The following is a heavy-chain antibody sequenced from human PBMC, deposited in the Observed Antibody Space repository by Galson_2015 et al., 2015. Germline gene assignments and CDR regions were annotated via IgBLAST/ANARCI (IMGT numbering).Heavy chain of an antibody. J-gene: IGHJ4*02. CDR3: ATSNADVYCSGGSCYLDS. CDR1: GGTFSIFA. Sequence: SVKVSCKASGGTFSIFAISWVRQAPGQRLEWMGGLLPIYGTTNYAQKFQGRVTITADESTRTAFLVLSSLTSEDTAVFYCATSNADVYCSGGSCYLDSWGQGTLVTVSS. CDR2: LLPIYGTT. V-gene: IGHV1-69*13. D-gene: IGHD2-15*01.